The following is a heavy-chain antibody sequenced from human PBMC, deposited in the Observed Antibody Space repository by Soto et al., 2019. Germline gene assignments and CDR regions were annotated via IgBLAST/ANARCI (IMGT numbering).Heavy chain of an antibody. Sequence: EVQLLESGGGLVQPGGSLGLSCAASGFTFNNYVMTWVRQAPGKGLEWVSGISDSGDSTYYADSVKGRFTISRDNSTNTLYLQMNSLRVEDTAVYYCAKGHYDILTGLDYWGQGILVTVSS. CDR2: ISDSGDST. CDR1: GFTFNNYV. CDR3: AKGHYDILTGLDY. V-gene: IGHV3-23*01. J-gene: IGHJ4*02. D-gene: IGHD3-9*01.